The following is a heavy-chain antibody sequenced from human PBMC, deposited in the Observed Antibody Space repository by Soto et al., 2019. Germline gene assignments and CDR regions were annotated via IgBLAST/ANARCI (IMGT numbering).Heavy chain of an antibody. V-gene: IGHV4-34*01. CDR1: RGSLSGYY. D-gene: IGHD2-2*01. Sequence: SETLSLTCAVYRGSLSGYYWSWIRQSPGEGLEWIGEIHHSGSTNYNPSLKSRVTISADTSKNRLSLKLSSVTAADTAVYYCAGESCGTSSCSMETKYFGMDVWGQGTTVTVSS. J-gene: IGHJ6*02. CDR2: IHHSGST. CDR3: AGESCGTSSCSMETKYFGMDV.